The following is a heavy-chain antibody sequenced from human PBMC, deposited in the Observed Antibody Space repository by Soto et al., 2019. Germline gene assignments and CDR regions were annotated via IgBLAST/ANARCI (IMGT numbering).Heavy chain of an antibody. CDR3: ARDKKWAFDY. V-gene: IGHV3-48*02. Sequence: GGSLRLSCAASGVTFSDSSINWVRQAPGKGLEWVSYISGSSKTIYYADSVKGRITISRDNAKNSVYLQMNSLRDEDTAVYYRARDKKWAFDYWGQGALVTVYS. CDR2: ISGSSKTI. D-gene: IGHD1-26*01. CDR1: GVTFSDSS. J-gene: IGHJ4*02.